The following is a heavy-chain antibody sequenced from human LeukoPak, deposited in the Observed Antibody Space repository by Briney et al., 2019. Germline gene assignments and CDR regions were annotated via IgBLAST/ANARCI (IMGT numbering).Heavy chain of an antibody. CDR2: INAGNGNT. J-gene: IGHJ4*02. CDR3: ARLKYCTNGVCYAGFDY. Sequence: ASVKVSCKASGYTFTSYAMHWVRQAPGQRLEWMGWINAGNGNTKYSQKFQGRVTITRDTSADTAYMELSSLRSEDTAVYYCARLKYCTNGVCYAGFDYWGQGTLVTVSS. V-gene: IGHV1-3*01. CDR1: GYTFTSYA. D-gene: IGHD2-8*01.